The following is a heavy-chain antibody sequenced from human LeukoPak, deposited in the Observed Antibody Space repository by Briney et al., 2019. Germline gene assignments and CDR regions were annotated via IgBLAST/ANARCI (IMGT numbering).Heavy chain of an antibody. Sequence: ASVKVSCKASGYTFTSYYMHWVRQAPGQGLEWMGWISAYNGNTNYAQKLQGRVTMTTDTSTSTAYMELRSLRSDDTAVYYCARVTRLLWFGELFPHYFDYWGQGTLVTVSS. D-gene: IGHD3-10*01. CDR2: ISAYNGNT. J-gene: IGHJ4*02. V-gene: IGHV1-18*04. CDR3: ARVTRLLWFGELFPHYFDY. CDR1: GYTFTSYY.